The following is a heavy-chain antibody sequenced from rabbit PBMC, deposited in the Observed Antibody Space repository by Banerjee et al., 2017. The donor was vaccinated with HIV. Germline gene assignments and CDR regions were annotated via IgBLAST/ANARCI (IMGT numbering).Heavy chain of an antibody. CDR2: IYPDYGTA. Sequence: EWIAYIYPDYGTADYASWVNGRFTISVDNAQNTVYLQMTSLTGADTASYFCARDLAGVIGWNFNLWGQGTLVTVS. V-gene: IGHV1S7*01. J-gene: IGHJ4*01. CDR3: ARDLAGVIGWNFNL. D-gene: IGHD4-1*01.